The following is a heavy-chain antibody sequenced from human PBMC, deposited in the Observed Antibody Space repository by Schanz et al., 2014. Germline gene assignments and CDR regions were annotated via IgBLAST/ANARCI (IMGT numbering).Heavy chain of an antibody. CDR3: ARGPIPIQGVPMDF. J-gene: IGHJ4*02. V-gene: IGHV3-7*04. D-gene: IGHD3-10*01. CDR1: GFTVSSNY. Sequence: EVQLVESGGGLVKPGGSLRLSCAASGFTVSSNYMSWVRQAPGKGLEWVANIGYDGSEKYYVDSVKGRFTISRDNSKDTLYLQMSGLTPEDTAVYYCARGPIPIQGVPMDFWGQGTLVTVSS. CDR2: IGYDGSEK.